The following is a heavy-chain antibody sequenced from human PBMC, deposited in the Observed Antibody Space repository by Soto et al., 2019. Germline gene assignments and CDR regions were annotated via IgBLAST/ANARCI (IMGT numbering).Heavy chain of an antibody. CDR3: AYRLYAGWLTGSYNDY. CDR2: VYWDDDK. CDR1: GFSLSTSGAG. Sequence: QITLKESGPTLVKTTQTLTLTCTFSGFSLSTSGAGVGWIRQPPPKALEWLAVVYWDDDKRYSPSLKSRLTITKDTSKNQVVLKMTHMDPVDTATYYCAYRLYAGWLTGSYNDYWGPGTLVTVSS. D-gene: IGHD1-26*01. V-gene: IGHV2-5*02. J-gene: IGHJ4*02.